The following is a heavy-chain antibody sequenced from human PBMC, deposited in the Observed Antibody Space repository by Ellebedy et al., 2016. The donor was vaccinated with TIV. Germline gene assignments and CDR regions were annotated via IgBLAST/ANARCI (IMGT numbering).Heavy chain of an antibody. CDR2: IYYSGST. J-gene: IGHJ4*02. CDR1: GGSISSSSYY. Sequence: SETLSLXCTVSGGSISSSSYYWGWIRQPPGKGLEWIGSIYYSGSTYYNPSLKSRVTISVDTSKNQFSLKLSSVTAADTAVYYCASQIFGYYFDYWGQGTLVTVSS. CDR3: ASQIFGYYFDY. D-gene: IGHD2-15*01. V-gene: IGHV4-39*01.